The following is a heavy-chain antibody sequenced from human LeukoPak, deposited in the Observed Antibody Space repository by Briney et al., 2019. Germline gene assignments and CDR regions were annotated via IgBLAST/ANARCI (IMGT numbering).Heavy chain of an antibody. D-gene: IGHD4-17*01. CDR2: IYYSGST. J-gene: IGHJ5*02. V-gene: IGHV4-39*07. Sequence: SETLSLTCTVSGGSISSSSYYWGWIRQPPGKGLEWIGSIYYSGSTYYNPSLKSRITISVDTSKNQFSLKLSSVTAADTAVYYCAREYGDYSILNWFDPWGQGTLVTVSS. CDR3: AREYGDYSILNWFDP. CDR1: GGSISSSSYY.